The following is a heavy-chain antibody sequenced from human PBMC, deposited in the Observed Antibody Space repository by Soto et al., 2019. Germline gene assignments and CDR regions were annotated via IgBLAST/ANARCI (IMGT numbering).Heavy chain of an antibody. CDR3: ARAGLGDGSDY. CDR2: IYYSGRT. J-gene: IGHJ4*02. D-gene: IGHD1-26*01. Sequence: QVQLQESGPGLVKPSETLSLTCTVSGGSVSSGSYYWSWFRQPPGKGLEWFGYIYYSGRTKYNPSLKSRVTISVDTSKNQFSLKLSSVTAADTAVYSCARAGLGDGSDYWGQGTLVTVSS. V-gene: IGHV4-61*01. CDR1: GGSVSSGSYY.